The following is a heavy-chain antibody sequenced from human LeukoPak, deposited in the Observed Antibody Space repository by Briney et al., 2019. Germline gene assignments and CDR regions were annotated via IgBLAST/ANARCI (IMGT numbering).Heavy chain of an antibody. CDR1: GFTFSSYA. J-gene: IGHJ4*02. CDR2: ISYDGSNK. D-gene: IGHD3-22*01. CDR3: ARGASQWLLRPDYFDY. V-gene: IGHV3-30*01. Sequence: GGSLRLSCAASGFTFSSYAMHWVRQAPGKGLEWVAVISYDGSNKYYADSVKGRLTISRDNSKNTLYLQMNSLRAEDTAVYYCARGASQWLLRPDYFDYWGQGTLVTVSS.